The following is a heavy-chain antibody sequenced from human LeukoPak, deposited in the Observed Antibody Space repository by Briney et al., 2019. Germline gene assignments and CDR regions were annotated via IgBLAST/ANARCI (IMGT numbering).Heavy chain of an antibody. CDR2: IWYDGSNK. V-gene: IGHV3-33*06. J-gene: IGHJ4*02. Sequence: GGSLRLSCAASGFTFSNYGMHWVRQAPGKGLEWVAVIWYDGSNKYYVDSVKGRFTISRDNSKNTLYLQMDSLRAEDTAVYYCAKDGHVWGQGTLVTVSS. CDR3: AKDGHV. CDR1: GFTFSNYG.